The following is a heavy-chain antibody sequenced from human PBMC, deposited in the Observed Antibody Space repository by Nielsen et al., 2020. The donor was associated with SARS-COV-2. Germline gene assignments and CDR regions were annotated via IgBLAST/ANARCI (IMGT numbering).Heavy chain of an antibody. D-gene: IGHD4-17*01. CDR3: ARERTTVTTRFIFYYYGMDV. Sequence: WIRQPPGKGLEWVSSISSSSSYIYYADSVKGRFTISRDNAKNSLYLQMNSLRDEDTAVYYCARERTTVTTRFIFYYYGMDVWGQGTTVTVSS. V-gene: IGHV3-21*01. CDR2: ISSSSSYI. J-gene: IGHJ6*02.